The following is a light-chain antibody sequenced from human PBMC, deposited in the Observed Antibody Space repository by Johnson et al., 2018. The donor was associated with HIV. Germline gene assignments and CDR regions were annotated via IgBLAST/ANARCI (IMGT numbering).Light chain of an antibody. V-gene: IGLV1-51*01. CDR3: GTWDSSLSAAPVF. CDR2: DNN. Sequence: QSVLTQPPSVSAAPGQKVTISCSGSSSNIGNNYVSWYQQLPGTAPKLLIYDNNKRPSGIPDRFSGSKSGTSATLGITGLQTGDEADYYCGTWDSSLSAAPVFFGTGTKVTVL. CDR1: SSNIGNNY. J-gene: IGLJ1*01.